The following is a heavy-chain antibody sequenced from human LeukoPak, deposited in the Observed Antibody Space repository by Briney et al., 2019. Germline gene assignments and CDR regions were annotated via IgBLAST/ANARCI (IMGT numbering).Heavy chain of an antibody. Sequence: SETLSLTCTVSGGSISNNNYYWAWIRQPPGKGLECIGSIYYSGSPYYNPSLKSRVTISVDTSKNQFSLRLSSVTAADTAVYYCATGRTAKTGFDYWGQGTLATVSS. V-gene: IGHV4-39*01. CDR2: IYYSGSP. CDR3: ATGRTAKTGFDY. CDR1: GGSISNNNYY. J-gene: IGHJ4*02. D-gene: IGHD1-1*01.